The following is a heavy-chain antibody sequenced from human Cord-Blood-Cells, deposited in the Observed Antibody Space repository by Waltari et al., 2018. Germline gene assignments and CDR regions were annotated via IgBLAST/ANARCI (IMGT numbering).Heavy chain of an antibody. CDR3: TRALYSGSYCFQH. V-gene: IGHV3-15*01. CDR1: GFTFSNAW. J-gene: IGHJ1*01. Sequence: EVQLVESGGGLVKPGGSLRLSCAASGFTFSNAWMSWVRQAPGKGLEWVGRIKSKTDGGTTEYAAPVKGRFTISKDDSKNTLYLQMNSMKTEYTAVDYCTRALYSGSYCFQHWGQGTLVTVSS. CDR2: IKSKTDGGTT. D-gene: IGHD1-26*01.